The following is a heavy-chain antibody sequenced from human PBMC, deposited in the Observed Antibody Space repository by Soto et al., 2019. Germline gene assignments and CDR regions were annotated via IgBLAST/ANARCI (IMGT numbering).Heavy chain of an antibody. J-gene: IGHJ3*02. V-gene: IGHV1-69*13. CDR2: IIPLFGTT. CDR1: GGTFNNYA. CDR3: ARPRSHYYDRSAERAFDI. Sequence: RASVKVSCKASGGTFNNYAISWVRQAPGQGLEWMGGIIPLFGTTNYAQKFQGRVTITADESTSTAYMELSSLRSEDTAFYYCARPRSHYYDRSAERAFDIWGQGTMVTVSS. D-gene: IGHD3-22*01.